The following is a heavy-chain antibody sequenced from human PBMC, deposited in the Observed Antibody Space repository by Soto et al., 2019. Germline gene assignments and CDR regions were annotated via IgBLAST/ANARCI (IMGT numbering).Heavy chain of an antibody. CDR2: IYHTGIA. J-gene: IGHJ6*02. D-gene: IGHD3-16*01. CDR1: GDSITNNHW. Sequence: SETLSLTCTVYGDSITNNHWRSWVRQPPGKGPELIGEIYHTGIANYNPSLESRVAFSVDKSKNQFSLSLTSVTAADTAVYYCVSKLGPYYYGLDVWGQGTTVTVSS. CDR3: VSKLGPYYYGLDV. V-gene: IGHV4-4*02.